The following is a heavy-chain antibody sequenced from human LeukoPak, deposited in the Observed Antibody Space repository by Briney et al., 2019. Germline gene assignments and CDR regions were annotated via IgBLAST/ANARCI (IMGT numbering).Heavy chain of an antibody. J-gene: IGHJ5*02. Sequence: GGSLRLSCAASGFTFSSYAMHWVRPAPGKGLEWVAVISYDGSNKYYADSVKGRFTISRDNSKNTLYLQMNSLRAEDTAVYYCARDGQGWFDPWGQGTLVIVSS. V-gene: IGHV3-30*01. CDR1: GFTFSSYA. CDR3: ARDGQGWFDP. CDR2: ISYDGSNK.